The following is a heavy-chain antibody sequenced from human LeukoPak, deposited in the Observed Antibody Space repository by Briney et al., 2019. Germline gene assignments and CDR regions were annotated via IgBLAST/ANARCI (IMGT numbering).Heavy chain of an antibody. D-gene: IGHD1-26*01. CDR2: ISYDGSNK. J-gene: IGHJ6*03. CDR3: AKDPRWELPWGYYYYYMDV. CDR1: GFTFSSYG. Sequence: PGGSLRLSCVASGFTFSSYGMHWVRQAPGKGLEWVAVISYDGSNKYYADSVKGRFTISRDNSKNTLYLQMNSLRAEDTAVYYCAKDPRWELPWGYYYYYMDVWGKGTTVTVSS. V-gene: IGHV3-30*18.